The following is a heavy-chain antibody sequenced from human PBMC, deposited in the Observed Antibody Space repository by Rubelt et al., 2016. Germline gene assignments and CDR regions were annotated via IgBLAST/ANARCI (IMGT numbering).Heavy chain of an antibody. CDR2: IIGPNNV. D-gene: IGHD3-10*01. CDR1: GFTFSSYE. V-gene: IGHV3-48*03. CDR3: ATSHGGH. J-gene: IGHJ4*02. Sequence: EEQLVESGGGWVQPGGSLRVSCVASGFTFSSYEMTWVRQAPGKGLQWVSHIIGPNNVFYTDSVKGRFTNSRDNAKHALYLQMDSLRAEDTAIYYCATSHGGHWGQGSLVTVSS.